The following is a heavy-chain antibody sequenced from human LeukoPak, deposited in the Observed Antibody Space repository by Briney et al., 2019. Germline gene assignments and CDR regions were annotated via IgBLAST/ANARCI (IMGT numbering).Heavy chain of an antibody. Sequence: ASVKVSCKASGYTFTDYYMHWVRQAPGQGLEWMGWINPNSGGTNYAQTFQGRVTLTRDTSITTAYMELSSLRSDDAATYYCARDKEVSGTWGPWGQGTLVTVSS. CDR2: INPNSGGT. J-gene: IGHJ4*02. D-gene: IGHD3-10*01. V-gene: IGHV1-2*02. CDR3: ARDKEVSGTWGP. CDR1: GYTFTDYY.